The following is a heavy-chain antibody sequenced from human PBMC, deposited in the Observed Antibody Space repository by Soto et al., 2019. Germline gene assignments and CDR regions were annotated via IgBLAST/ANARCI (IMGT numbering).Heavy chain of an antibody. CDR3: AKDAATILHYYYGMDV. D-gene: IGHD5-12*01. J-gene: IGHJ6*02. Sequence: VGSLRLSCAASGFTFSSYAMSWVRQAPGKGLEWVSAISGSGGSTYYADSVKGRFTISRDNSKNTLYLQMNSLRAEDTAVYYCAKDAATILHYYYGMDVWGQGTTVNVSS. CDR2: ISGSGGST. CDR1: GFTFSSYA. V-gene: IGHV3-23*01.